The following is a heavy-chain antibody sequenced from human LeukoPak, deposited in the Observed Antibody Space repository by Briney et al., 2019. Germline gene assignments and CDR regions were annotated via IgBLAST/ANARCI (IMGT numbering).Heavy chain of an antibody. Sequence: SETLSLTCTVSGGSTSSYYWSWIRQPPGKGLEWIGYIYYSGSTNYNPSLKSRVTISVDTSKNQFSLKLSSVTAADTAVYYCARTIFDYYGMDVWGQGTTVTVSS. CDR3: ARTIFDYYGMDV. D-gene: IGHD3-3*01. V-gene: IGHV4-59*01. CDR1: GGSTSSYY. CDR2: IYYSGST. J-gene: IGHJ6*02.